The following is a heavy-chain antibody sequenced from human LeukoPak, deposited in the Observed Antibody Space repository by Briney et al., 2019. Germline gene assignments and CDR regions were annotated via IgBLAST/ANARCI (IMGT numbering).Heavy chain of an antibody. Sequence: GGSLRLSCAASEFTFSSYGMHWVRQAPGKGLEWVAFIRYDGSTKYYTNSVKGRFTISRDNAKNSLYLQMNSLRAEDTAVYYCARDLPVYYYDSSGYYHDAFDIWGQGTMVTVSS. CDR1: EFTFSSYG. V-gene: IGHV3-30*02. D-gene: IGHD3-22*01. CDR3: ARDLPVYYYDSSGYYHDAFDI. CDR2: IRYDGSTK. J-gene: IGHJ3*02.